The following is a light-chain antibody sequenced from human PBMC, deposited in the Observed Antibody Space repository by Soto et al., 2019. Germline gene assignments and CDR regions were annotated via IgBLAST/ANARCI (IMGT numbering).Light chain of an antibody. V-gene: IGLV2-14*01. CDR2: DVN. CDR1: SSDVGGYNY. CDR3: SSYTSSIS. Sequence: QSVLTQPASVSGSPGQSITISCTGTSSDVGGYNYVSRYQQHPGKAPKLMIYDVNTRPSGVSNRFSGSKSGNTASLTISGLQAEDEADYYCSSYTSSISFGGGTKLTVL. J-gene: IGLJ2*01.